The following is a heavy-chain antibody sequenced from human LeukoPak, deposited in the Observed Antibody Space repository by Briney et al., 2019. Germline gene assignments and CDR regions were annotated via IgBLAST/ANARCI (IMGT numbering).Heavy chain of an antibody. CDR1: GFAFTYSE. J-gene: IGHJ6*02. V-gene: IGHV3-48*03. Sequence: HPGGSLRPSCIAAGFAFTYSEITWVRQAPGGGLEWVSYISTTGRTIYYADSLKGRFTISRDNAKNSVYLQMNSLRAEDTGVYYCARVRMSIMDVWGQGTTVTVSS. D-gene: IGHD6-6*01. CDR3: ARVRMSIMDV. CDR2: ISTTGRTI.